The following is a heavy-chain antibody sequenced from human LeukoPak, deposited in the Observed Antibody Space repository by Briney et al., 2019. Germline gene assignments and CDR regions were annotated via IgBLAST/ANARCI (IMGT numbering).Heavy chain of an antibody. J-gene: IGHJ3*02. CDR2: IYYSGST. CDR3: ARDRQWLGDDAFDI. V-gene: IGHV4-59*01. Sequence: PSETLSLTCTVSGGSISSYYWSWIRQPPGKGLEWIGYIYYSGSTNYNPSLKSRVTTSVDTSKKQFSLKLCSVTAADTAVYYCARDRQWLGDDAFDIWGQGTMVTVSS. D-gene: IGHD6-19*01. CDR1: GGSISSYY.